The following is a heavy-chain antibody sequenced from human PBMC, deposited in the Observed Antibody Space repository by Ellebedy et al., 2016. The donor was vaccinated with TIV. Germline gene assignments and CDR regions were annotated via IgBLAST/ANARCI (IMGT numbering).Heavy chain of an antibody. V-gene: IGHV1-69*13. CDR1: GGTFSSYA. CDR3: ARDSPRVYYGFTNDPNYYYYMDV. Sequence: SVKVSCXASGGTFSSYAISWVRQAPGQGLEWMGGIIPIFGTANYAQKFQGRVTITADESTSTAYMELSSLRSEDTAVYYCARDSPRVYYGFTNDPNYYYYMDVWGKGTTVTVSS. D-gene: IGHD3-3*01. CDR2: IIPIFGTA. J-gene: IGHJ6*03.